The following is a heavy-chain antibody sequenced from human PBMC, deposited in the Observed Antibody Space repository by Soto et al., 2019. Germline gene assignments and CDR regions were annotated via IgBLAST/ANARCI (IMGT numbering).Heavy chain of an antibody. CDR3: ARDPSITIFGVVIRFSEPQSYYYYGMDV. CDR1: GGTFSSCA. Sequence: SVKVSCKASGGTFSSCAISWVRQAPGQGLEWMGCIIPIFGTANYAQNFQGRVTITADESTSTAYMELSSLRSEDTAVYYCARDPSITIFGVVIRFSEPQSYYYYGMDVWG. J-gene: IGHJ6*04. D-gene: IGHD3-3*01. V-gene: IGHV1-69*13. CDR2: IIPIFGTA.